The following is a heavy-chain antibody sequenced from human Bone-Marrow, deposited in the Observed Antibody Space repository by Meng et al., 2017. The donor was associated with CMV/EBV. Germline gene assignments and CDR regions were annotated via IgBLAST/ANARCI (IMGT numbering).Heavy chain of an antibody. CDR2: IDYSGST. Sequence: ESLKISCTVSGGFIRSYYWNWIRQPAGKGLEWIGNIDYSGSTNYNPSLKSRVTISVDTSKNQFSVKLRSVTAADTAVYYCARDSGEMAGDLYYFDDWGQGTMVTVSS. CDR1: GGFIRSYY. D-gene: IGHD5-24*01. CDR3: ARDSGEMAGDLYYFDD. V-gene: IGHV4-59*01. J-gene: IGHJ4*02.